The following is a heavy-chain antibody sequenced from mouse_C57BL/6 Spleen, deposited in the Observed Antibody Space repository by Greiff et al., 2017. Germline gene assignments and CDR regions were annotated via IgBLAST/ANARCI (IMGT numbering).Heavy chain of an antibody. Sequence: VQRVESGPELVKPGASVKISCKASGYAFSSSWMNWVKQRPGKGLEWIGRIYPGDGDTNYNGKFKGKATLTADKSSSTAYMQLSSLTYEDSAVYFCALYINSDSALDYWGQRTSVTVSS. J-gene: IGHJ4*01. CDR1: GYAFSSSW. CDR2: IYPGDGDT. D-gene: IGHD2-5*01. V-gene: IGHV1-82*01. CDR3: ALYINSDSALDY.